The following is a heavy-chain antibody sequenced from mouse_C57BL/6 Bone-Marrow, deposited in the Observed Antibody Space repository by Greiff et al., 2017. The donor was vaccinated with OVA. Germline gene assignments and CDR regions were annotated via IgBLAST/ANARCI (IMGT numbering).Heavy chain of an antibody. V-gene: IGHV1-62-2*01. CDR1: GYTFTEYT. D-gene: IGHD1-1*01. Sequence: QVQLQQSGAELVEPGASVKLSCKASGYTFTEYTIHWVKQRSGQGLEWIGWFYPGSGSIKYNEKFKDKATLTADKSSSTVYMELSRLTSEDSAVYFCARHEDQGAYYGSSYWYFDVWGTGTTVTVSS. J-gene: IGHJ1*03. CDR2: FYPGSGSI. CDR3: ARHEDQGAYYGSSYWYFDV.